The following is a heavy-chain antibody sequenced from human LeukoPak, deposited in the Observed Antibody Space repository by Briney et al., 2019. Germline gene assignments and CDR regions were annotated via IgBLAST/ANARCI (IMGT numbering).Heavy chain of an antibody. D-gene: IGHD3-10*01. V-gene: IGHV1-18*01. CDR1: GYTFTNYG. Sequence: GASVKVSCKASGYTFTNYGFNWVRQAPGQGLEWMGNSAYNGNTNYAQKFQDRVTMTTDTSTSTAYMELRSLRSDDTAVYYCARYNSMLRGVTTSDYWGQGTLVTVSS. CDR2: SAYNGNT. J-gene: IGHJ4*02. CDR3: ARYNSMLRGVTTSDY.